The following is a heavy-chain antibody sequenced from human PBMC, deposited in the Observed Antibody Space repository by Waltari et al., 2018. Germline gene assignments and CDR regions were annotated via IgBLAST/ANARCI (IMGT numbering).Heavy chain of an antibody. V-gene: IGHV1-69*12. J-gene: IGHJ4*02. CDR3: ARAPRGDGYKLSHFDY. CDR1: GGTFSSYA. CDR2: IIPLVGTA. D-gene: IGHD5-12*01. Sequence: QVQLVQSGAEVKKPGSSVKVSCKASGGTFSSYAISWVRQAPGQGLEWMGGIIPLVGTANYAQKFQGRVTITADESTSTAYMELSSLRSEDTAVYYCARAPRGDGYKLSHFDYWGQGTLVTVSS.